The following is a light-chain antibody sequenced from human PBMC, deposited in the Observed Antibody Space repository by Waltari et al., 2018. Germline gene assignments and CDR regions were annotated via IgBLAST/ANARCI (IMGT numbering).Light chain of an antibody. V-gene: IGLV1-40*01. CDR3: QSYDSNQVV. CDR2: DKN. CDR1: SSNLGKGYA. J-gene: IGLJ2*01. Sequence: QSVLTQPPSVSGAPGPRVNISCTGGSSNLGKGYAVHWYQHLPRTAPKLLIYDKNQRPSGVPDRFAGSRSGTSASLAITGLQAEDEADYYCQSYDSNQVVFGGGTKLTVL.